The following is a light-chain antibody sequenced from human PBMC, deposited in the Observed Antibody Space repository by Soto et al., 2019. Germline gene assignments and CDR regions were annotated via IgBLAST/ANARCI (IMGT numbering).Light chain of an antibody. Sequence: QSALTQPASVSGSPGQSITISCTGTSSDVGGYNYVSWYQQHPGIAPKLLIYGVTNRPSGVSPRFSGSKSGNTASLTISGLQAEDDADYHCSLYTSSSTLLYLFGTGTKLTVL. CDR3: SLYTSSSTLLYL. CDR2: GVT. V-gene: IGLV2-14*01. CDR1: SSDVGGYNY. J-gene: IGLJ1*01.